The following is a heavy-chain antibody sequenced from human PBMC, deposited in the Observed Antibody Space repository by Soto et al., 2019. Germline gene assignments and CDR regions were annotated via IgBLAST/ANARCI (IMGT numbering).Heavy chain of an antibody. J-gene: IGHJ6*02. Sequence: ASVKVSCKASGYIFTGYHIHWVRQAPGRGLEWMGWINPNSGDTEYAQNFQGRVTMTRDTSFNLVYMEMSGLMSDDTAVYYCARDARGTRGFDEMDIWGQGTTVTVYS. CDR2: INPNSGDT. V-gene: IGHV1-2*02. D-gene: IGHD3-9*01. CDR3: ARDARGTRGFDEMDI. CDR1: GYIFTGYH.